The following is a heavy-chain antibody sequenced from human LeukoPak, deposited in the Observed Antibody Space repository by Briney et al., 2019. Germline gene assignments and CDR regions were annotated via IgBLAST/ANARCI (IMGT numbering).Heavy chain of an antibody. CDR3: ARCGGDCYYSPAFDI. D-gene: IGHD2-21*02. J-gene: IGHJ3*02. V-gene: IGHV4-59*01. CDR2: IYYSGST. Sequence: SETLTLTCTVSGGSISSYYWSWIRQPPGKGLEWIGYIYYSGSTNYNPSLKSRVTISVDTSKNQFSLKLSSVTAADTAVYYCARCGGDCYYSPAFDIWGQGTMVTVSS. CDR1: GGSISSYY.